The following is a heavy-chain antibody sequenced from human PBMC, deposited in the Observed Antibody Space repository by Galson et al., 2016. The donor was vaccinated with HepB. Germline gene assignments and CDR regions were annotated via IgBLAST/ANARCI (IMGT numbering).Heavy chain of an antibody. D-gene: IGHD3-10*01. J-gene: IGHJ3*02. Sequence: SETLSLTCTVSGGSISSFYWNWIRQPPGKGLEWIGYIYYTGSTNYNPSLKSPVTMSVDMSKDQFSLKLTSVTAADTAIYYCARDRGGLFEGSGMNDAFDIWGQGTMVTVSS. V-gene: IGHV4-59*01. CDR1: GGSISSFY. CDR3: ARDRGGLFEGSGMNDAFDI. CDR2: IYYTGST.